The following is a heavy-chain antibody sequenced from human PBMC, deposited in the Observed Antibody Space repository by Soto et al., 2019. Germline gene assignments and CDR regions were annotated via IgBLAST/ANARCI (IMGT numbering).Heavy chain of an antibody. CDR1: GFNVTSHA. CDR2: LSGTGSIT. D-gene: IGHD2-15*01. V-gene: IGHV3-23*01. J-gene: IGHJ4*02. Sequence: ARSLRLSCPASGFNVTSHAKTCVRQPPSRGLEWDSRLSGTGSITFYADSVKGLFTIARDNSNNTLYVQMSSLRVDDAAIYYWTKAQWHCSGVSCYSSSDFWGQGTMVTVAS. CDR3: TKAQWHCSGVSCYSSSDF.